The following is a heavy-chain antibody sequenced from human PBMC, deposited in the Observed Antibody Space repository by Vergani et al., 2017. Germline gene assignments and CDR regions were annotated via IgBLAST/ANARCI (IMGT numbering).Heavy chain of an antibody. CDR3: ARDPYYYDSSGPQEDAFDI. J-gene: IGHJ3*02. Sequence: VQLVQSGSELKKPGASVKVSCKASGYTFTSYAMNWVRQAPGQGLEWMGWINTNTGNPTYAQGFTGRFVFSLDTSVSTAYLQISSLKAEDTAVYYCARDPYYYDSSGPQEDAFDIWGQGTMVTVSS. D-gene: IGHD3-22*01. CDR1: GYTFTSYA. V-gene: IGHV7-4-1*02. CDR2: INTNTGNP.